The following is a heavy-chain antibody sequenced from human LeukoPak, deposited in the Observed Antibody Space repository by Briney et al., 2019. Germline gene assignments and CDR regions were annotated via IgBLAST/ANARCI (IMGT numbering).Heavy chain of an antibody. D-gene: IGHD4-17*01. V-gene: IGHV3-9*01. Sequence: GGSLRLSCAASGFTFDDYAMHWVRQAPGKGLEWVSGISWNSGSIGYADSVKGRFTISRDNSKNTLYLQMRSLRDDDTAVYYCARDPNGDYIGAFEIWGQGTMVTVSS. CDR3: ARDPNGDYIGAFEI. CDR1: GFTFDDYA. CDR2: ISWNSGSI. J-gene: IGHJ3*02.